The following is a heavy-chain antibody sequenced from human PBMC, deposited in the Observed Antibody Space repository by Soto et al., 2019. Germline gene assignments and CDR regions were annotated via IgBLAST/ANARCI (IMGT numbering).Heavy chain of an antibody. Sequence: ASVKVSCKASGYTFTSYDINWVRQATGQGLEWMGWMNPNSGNTGYAQKFQGRVTMTRNTSISTAYMELSSLRSEDTAVYYCASRGVLLWFGEPYGMDVWGQGTTVTVSS. V-gene: IGHV1-8*01. CDR2: MNPNSGNT. D-gene: IGHD3-10*01. CDR3: ASRGVLLWFGEPYGMDV. J-gene: IGHJ6*02. CDR1: GYTFTSYD.